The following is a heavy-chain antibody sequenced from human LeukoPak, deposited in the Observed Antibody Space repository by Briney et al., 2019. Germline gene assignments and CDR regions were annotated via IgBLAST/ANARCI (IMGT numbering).Heavy chain of an antibody. CDR1: GFTFISYA. CDR2: INWNGGRT. V-gene: IGHV3-20*04. D-gene: IGHD3-10*01. J-gene: IGHJ4*02. Sequence: GGSLRLSCAASGFTFISYAMSWVRQAPGKGLEWVSGINWNGGRTGYADSVKGRFTISRDNAKNSLYLQMNSLRAEDTALYYCARGYGSGSYLYWGQGTLVSVSS. CDR3: ARGYGSGSYLY.